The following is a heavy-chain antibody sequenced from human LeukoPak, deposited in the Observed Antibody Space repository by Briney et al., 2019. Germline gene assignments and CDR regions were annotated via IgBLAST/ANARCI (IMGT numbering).Heavy chain of an antibody. CDR2: IYHSGST. D-gene: IGHD6-13*01. Sequence: SETLSLTCTVSGYSISSGYYWGWIRQPPGKGLEWIGSIYHSGSTYYNPSLKSRVTISVDTSKNQFSLKLSSVTAADTAVYYCARADYSSTWSHDYYYMDVWGKGTTVTVSS. V-gene: IGHV4-38-2*02. CDR1: GYSISSGYY. CDR3: ARADYSSTWSHDYYYMDV. J-gene: IGHJ6*03.